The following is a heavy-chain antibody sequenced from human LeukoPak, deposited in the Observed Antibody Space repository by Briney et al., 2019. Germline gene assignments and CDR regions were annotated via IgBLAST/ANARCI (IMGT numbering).Heavy chain of an antibody. CDR3: ARDGVGYYDSSGYPNWFDP. CDR1: GFTLSSYS. J-gene: IGHJ5*02. V-gene: IGHV3-48*02. Sequence: GGSLRLSCAASGFTLSSYSMNWVRQAPGKGLEWVSYISSSSTIYYADSVKGRFTISRDNAKNSLYLQMNSLRDEDTAVYYCARDGVGYYDSSGYPNWFDPWGQGTLVTVSS. D-gene: IGHD3-22*01. CDR2: ISSSSTI.